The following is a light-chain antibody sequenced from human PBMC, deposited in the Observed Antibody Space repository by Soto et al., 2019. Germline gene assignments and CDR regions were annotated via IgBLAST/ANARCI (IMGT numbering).Light chain of an antibody. Sequence: QSALTQPASVSGSPGQSITISCTGTSSDVGGYNYVSWYQQHPGKAPKLMIYEVSNRPSGVSNRFSGSKSGNTASLTISGLQAEDEADYYCSSDTSSSPWVFGGGTKVTVL. CDR2: EVS. V-gene: IGLV2-14*01. CDR3: SSDTSSSPWV. J-gene: IGLJ3*02. CDR1: SSDVGGYNY.